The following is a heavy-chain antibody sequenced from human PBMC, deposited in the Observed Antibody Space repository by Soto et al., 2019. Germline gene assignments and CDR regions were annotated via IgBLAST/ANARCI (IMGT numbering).Heavy chain of an antibody. Sequence: GGSLRLSCAASGFTFSSYRMHWVRQAPGRGLMWVSHIKYDGSSTTYADSVKGRFTISRDNAKNTLFLQMNSLTAEDTAVYYCVGEETALVPFGMDDWGQGTMVTVSS. V-gene: IGHV3-74*01. CDR2: IKYDGSST. CDR1: GFTFSSYR. D-gene: IGHD5-18*01. J-gene: IGHJ6*02. CDR3: VGEETALVPFGMDD.